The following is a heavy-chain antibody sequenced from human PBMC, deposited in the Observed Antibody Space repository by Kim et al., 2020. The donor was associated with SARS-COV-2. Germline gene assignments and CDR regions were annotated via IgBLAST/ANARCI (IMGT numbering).Heavy chain of an antibody. V-gene: IGHV3-15*01. CDR2: IKSKTDGGTT. J-gene: IGHJ4*02. CDR3: TTVPHLGPLLWWSPYGGY. D-gene: IGHD2-21*01. CDR1: GFTFSNAW. Sequence: GGSLRLSCAASGFTFSNAWMSWVRQAPGKGLEWVGRIKSKTDGGTTDYAAPVKGRFTISRDDSKNTLYLQMNSLKTEDTAVYYCTTVPHLGPLLWWSPYGGYWGQGTLVTVSS.